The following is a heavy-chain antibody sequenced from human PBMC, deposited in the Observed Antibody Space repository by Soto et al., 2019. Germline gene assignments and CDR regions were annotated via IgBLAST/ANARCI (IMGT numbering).Heavy chain of an antibody. D-gene: IGHD2-8*01. CDR1: GGSVNGYY. Sequence: PSETLSLTCAVYGGSVNGYYWNWIRQPPGKGLDCIGEINHTGGTHYNPSLKSRVTMSVDTSKKQFSLKLSSVTAADTAMYYCARGGLYAPRDVWGQGTTVTVSS. V-gene: IGHV4-34*01. CDR3: ARGGLYAPRDV. CDR2: INHTGGT. J-gene: IGHJ6*02.